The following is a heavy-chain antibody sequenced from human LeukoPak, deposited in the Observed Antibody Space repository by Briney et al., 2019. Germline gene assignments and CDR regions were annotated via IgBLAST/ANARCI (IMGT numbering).Heavy chain of an antibody. CDR3: ARVSQYQLLLAFDI. Sequence: PGGSLRLSCAASGFTFDDYTMHWVRQAPGKGLEWVSLISWDGGSTYYADSVKGRFTISRDNSKNSLYLQMNSLRTEDTALYYCARVSQYQLLLAFDIWGQGTMVTVSS. V-gene: IGHV3-43*01. CDR1: GFTFDDYT. D-gene: IGHD2-2*01. J-gene: IGHJ3*02. CDR2: ISWDGGST.